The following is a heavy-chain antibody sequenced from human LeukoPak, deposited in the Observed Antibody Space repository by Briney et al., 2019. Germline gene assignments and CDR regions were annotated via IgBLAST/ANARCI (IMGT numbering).Heavy chain of an antibody. CDR2: IIPMLGIV. D-gene: IGHD2-2*01. V-gene: IGHV1-69*02. CDR1: GGTFSSYT. J-gene: IGHJ5*02. Sequence: SVTVSCKASGGTFSSYTISWVRQAPGQGLEWMGRIIPMLGIVNYAQKLQGRVTITAGQSTSTAYMELSSLRSEDTAIYYCARTYCSSTSCYTQWFDPWGQGTLVTVSS. CDR3: ARTYCSSTSCYTQWFDP.